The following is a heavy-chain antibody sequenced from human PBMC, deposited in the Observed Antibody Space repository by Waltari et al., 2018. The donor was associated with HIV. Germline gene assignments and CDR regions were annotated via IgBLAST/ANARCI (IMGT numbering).Heavy chain of an antibody. CDR3: AEGEDCGGGTCPFDY. CDR2: ISASGRNT. CDR1: GFTFTSYA. D-gene: IGHD2-15*01. Sequence: EVHLLESGGGLVQPGGSLRLSCAASGFTFTSYAMTWVRQASGKGLEWVSTISASGRNTCYADSVKGRFTISRDNSKNTLYLQMNSLRAEDTAVYYCAEGEDCGGGTCPFDYWGQGTLVTVSS. V-gene: IGHV3-23*01. J-gene: IGHJ4*02.